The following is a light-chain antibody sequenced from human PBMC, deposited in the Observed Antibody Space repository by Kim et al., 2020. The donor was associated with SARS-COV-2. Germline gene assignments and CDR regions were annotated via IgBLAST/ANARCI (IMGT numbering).Light chain of an antibody. CDR2: DDV. V-gene: IGLV3-21*03. Sequence: SYELTQPPSVSVAPGKTASIPCEGNNIGSRNVNWYQQKPGQAPVVVLYDDVDRPSGIPERFSGSNSGNTATLSINRVEAGDEADYYCQVWDSSSDNYVFGSGTKVTVL. J-gene: IGLJ1*01. CDR3: QVWDSSSDNYV. CDR1: NIGSRN.